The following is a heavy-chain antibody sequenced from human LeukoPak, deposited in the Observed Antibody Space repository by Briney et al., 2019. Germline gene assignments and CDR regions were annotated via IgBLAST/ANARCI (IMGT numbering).Heavy chain of an antibody. CDR3: AREKLMTAAAPPWFDP. CDR2: INPSGGST. Sequence: ASVKVSCKASGYTFTSYYMHWVRQAPGQGLEWMGIINPSGGSTSYAQKFQGRVTMTRDTSTSTVYMELSSLRSEDTAVYYCAREKLMTAAAPPWFDPWGQGTLVTVSS. D-gene: IGHD6-13*01. V-gene: IGHV1-46*01. CDR1: GYTFTSYY. J-gene: IGHJ5*02.